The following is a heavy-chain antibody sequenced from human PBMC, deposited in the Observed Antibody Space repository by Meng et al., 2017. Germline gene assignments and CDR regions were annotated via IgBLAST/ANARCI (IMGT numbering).Heavy chain of an antibody. CDR1: GGSISSGGYF. CDR2: MYPSGST. D-gene: IGHD2-21*02. J-gene: IGHJ4*02. Sequence: QVQLQESGPGLVKPSETLFLTCTVSGGSISSGGYFWGWIRQHPGKGLEWIGCMYPSGSTHYNPSQESRVTISIDTSKNQLSLELSSVTAADTAVYYCARDVTGHYYFDYWGQGTLVTVSS. CDR3: ARDVTGHYYFDY. V-gene: IGHV4-31*03.